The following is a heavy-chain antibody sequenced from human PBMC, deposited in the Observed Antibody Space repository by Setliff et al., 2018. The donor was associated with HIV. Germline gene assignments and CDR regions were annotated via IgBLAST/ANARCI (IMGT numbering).Heavy chain of an antibody. V-gene: IGHV4-38-2*01. Sequence: SETLSLTCAVSGYSIISDYYWGWIRQSPGKGLEWIENIYHSGSTYYNPSLKSRVTISVDTSKNQFSLKLSSVTAADTAVYYCARHDTEYSSYPIDYWGQGNLVTVSS. CDR1: GYSIISDYY. CDR3: ARHDTEYSSYPIDY. D-gene: IGHD6-6*01. CDR2: IYHSGST. J-gene: IGHJ4*02.